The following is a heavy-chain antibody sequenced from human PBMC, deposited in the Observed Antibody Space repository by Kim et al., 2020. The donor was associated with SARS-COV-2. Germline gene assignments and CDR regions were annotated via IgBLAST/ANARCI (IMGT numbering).Heavy chain of an antibody. J-gene: IGHJ6*02. CDR3: ATMVRGVINFPPWGMDV. CDR2: ISYDGSNK. V-gene: IGHV3-30*03. D-gene: IGHD3-10*01. CDR1: GFTFSSYG. Sequence: GGSLRLSCAASGFTFSSYGMHWVRQAPGKGLEWVAVISYDGSNKYYADSVKGRFTISRDNSKNTLYLQMNSLRAEDTAVYYCATMVRGVINFPPWGMDVWGQGTTITVSS.